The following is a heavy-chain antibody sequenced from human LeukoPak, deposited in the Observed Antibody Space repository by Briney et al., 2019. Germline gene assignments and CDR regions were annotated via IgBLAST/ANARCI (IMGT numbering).Heavy chain of an antibody. Sequence: PSETLSLTCAVSGGSISSSNWWSWVRQPPGKGLEWIGEIYHSGSTNYNPSLKSRVTISVDTSKNQFSLKLSSVTAADTAVYYCARDHYDFWSGFSAFDIWGQGTMVTVSS. CDR2: IYHSGST. J-gene: IGHJ3*02. CDR3: ARDHYDFWSGFSAFDI. D-gene: IGHD3-3*01. CDR1: GGSISSSNW. V-gene: IGHV4-4*02.